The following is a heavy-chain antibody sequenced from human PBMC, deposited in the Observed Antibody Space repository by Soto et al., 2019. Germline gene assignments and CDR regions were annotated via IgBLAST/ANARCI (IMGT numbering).Heavy chain of an antibody. CDR1: GGSISSGGYY. J-gene: IGHJ4*02. D-gene: IGHD5-18*01. Sequence: QVQLQESGPGLVKPSQTLSLTCTVSGGSISSGGYYWSWIRQHPGKVLEWIGYIYYSGSTYYNPSLKSRVTISVDTSKNQFSLKLSSVTAADTAGYYCARSGYSYGPNPLLYWGQGTLVTVSS. V-gene: IGHV4-31*03. CDR2: IYYSGST. CDR3: ARSGYSYGPNPLLY.